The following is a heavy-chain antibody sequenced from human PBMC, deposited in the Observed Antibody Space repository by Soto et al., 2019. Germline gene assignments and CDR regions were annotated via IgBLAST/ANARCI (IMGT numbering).Heavy chain of an antibody. CDR3: ASTGQNWFDP. CDR2: IDPSDSYT. CDR1: GYSCTSYW. J-gene: IGHJ5*02. V-gene: IGHV5-10-1*01. D-gene: IGHD4-17*01. Sequence: PGVSLKISCKGSGYSCTSYWISRVRQMPGKGLEWMGRIDPSDSYTNYRPSFQGHVTISADKSISTAYLQWSSLKASDTAMYYCASTGQNWFDPWGQGTLVTVSS.